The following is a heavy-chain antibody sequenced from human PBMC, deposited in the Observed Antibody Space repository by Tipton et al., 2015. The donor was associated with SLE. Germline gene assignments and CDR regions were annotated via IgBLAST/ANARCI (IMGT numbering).Heavy chain of an antibody. V-gene: IGHV3-74*01. D-gene: IGHD3-16*01. CDR2: IKSDGTYT. CDR3: AKDGGAYDIDY. CDR1: GFTFNNYW. Sequence: SLRLSCAASGFTFNNYWMHWVRQGPGKGLVCVSRIKSDGTYTDHAGFVKGRFTISRDNAKNTLYLHMNNLRAEDTAVYFCAKDGGAYDIDYGGQGTLVTVSS. J-gene: IGHJ4*02.